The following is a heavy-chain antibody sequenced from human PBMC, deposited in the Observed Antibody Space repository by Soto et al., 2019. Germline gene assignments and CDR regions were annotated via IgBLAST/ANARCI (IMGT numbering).Heavy chain of an antibody. J-gene: IGHJ5*02. CDR2: AYYAGST. V-gene: IGHV4-39*01. CDR3: ARLTKLHCTNGVCYTRGREDWFDP. Sequence: PSETLSLTCTVSGPSISSSSYYWGWLRQPPGKGLEWTGKAYYAGSTYYNPSLKSRVTISVDTSKNQFSLKLSSVTAADTAVYYCARLTKLHCTNGVCYTRGREDWFDPWGQGTLVTVSS. CDR1: GPSISSSSYY. D-gene: IGHD2-8*01.